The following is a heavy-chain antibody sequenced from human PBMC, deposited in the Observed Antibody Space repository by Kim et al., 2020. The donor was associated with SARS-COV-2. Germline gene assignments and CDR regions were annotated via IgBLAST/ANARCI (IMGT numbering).Heavy chain of an antibody. J-gene: IGHJ4*02. D-gene: IGHD2-8*02. V-gene: IGHV3-23*01. CDR2: INSSGGSS. CDR1: GFTFSSYA. Sequence: GGSLRLSCAASGFTFSSYAMSWVRQAPGKGLEWVSAINSSGGSSYYADSVKGRFTISRDTTKNTLYLQMNSVRAEDAAVYYCAKVGAYQFYCDYVDYWGQGTLVTVSS. CDR3: AKVGAYQFYCDYVDY.